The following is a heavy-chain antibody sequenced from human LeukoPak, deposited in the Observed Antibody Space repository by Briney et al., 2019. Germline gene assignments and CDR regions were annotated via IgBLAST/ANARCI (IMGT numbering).Heavy chain of an antibody. CDR2: ISSSSGTI. D-gene: IGHD2-8*02. CDR1: GFTFSTYT. Sequence: PGGSLRLSCAASGFTFSTYTMIWVRQAPGQGLEWLAYISSSSGTIHYADSVKGRFTASRDNAKNTLYLQMNSLRDEDTAVYYCASGDYHNTGGRSYWGQGTLVTVSS. CDR3: ASGDYHNTGGRSY. V-gene: IGHV3-48*02. J-gene: IGHJ4*02.